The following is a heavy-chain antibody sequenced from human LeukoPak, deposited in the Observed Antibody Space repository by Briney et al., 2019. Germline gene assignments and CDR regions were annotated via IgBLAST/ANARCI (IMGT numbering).Heavy chain of an antibody. J-gene: IGHJ4*02. CDR1: GFTFSSYA. CDR2: VSGSGGST. CDR3: AKDLDIVATITGN. Sequence: GGSLRLSCAASGFTFSSYAMSWVRQAPGKGLEWVSGVSGSGGSTYYADSVKGRFTISRDNSKNTLYLQMSSLRAEDAAVYYCAKDLDIVATITGNWGQGTLVTVSS. V-gene: IGHV3-23*01. D-gene: IGHD5-12*01.